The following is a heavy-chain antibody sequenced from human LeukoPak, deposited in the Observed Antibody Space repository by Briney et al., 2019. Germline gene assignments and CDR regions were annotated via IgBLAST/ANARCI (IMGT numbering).Heavy chain of an antibody. V-gene: IGHV1-46*01. CDR1: GYTFTSYD. CDR2: INPSGGST. Sequence: ASVKVSCKASGYTFTSYDINWVRQATGQGLEWMGIINPSGGSTSYAQKFQARVTMTRDTSTSTVYMELSSLRSEDTAVYYCAREINYSAFDYWGQGTLVTVSS. D-gene: IGHD4-11*01. CDR3: AREINYSAFDY. J-gene: IGHJ4*02.